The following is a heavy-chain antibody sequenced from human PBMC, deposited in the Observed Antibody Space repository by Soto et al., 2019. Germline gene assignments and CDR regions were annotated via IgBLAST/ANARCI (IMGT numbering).Heavy chain of an antibody. CDR3: ARVTFGVVTPDDY. D-gene: IGHD3-3*01. Sequence: QVQLVRTGAEVKKPGASVKVSCKASGYTFTSYDITWGGQATGQGLEWMGWMNPNSGNTGYAQKFQGRVTMTRNTSISTAYMELSSLRSEDTAVYYCARVTFGVVTPDDYWGQGTLVTVSS. CDR1: GYTFTSYD. V-gene: IGHV1-8*01. CDR2: MNPNSGNT. J-gene: IGHJ4*02.